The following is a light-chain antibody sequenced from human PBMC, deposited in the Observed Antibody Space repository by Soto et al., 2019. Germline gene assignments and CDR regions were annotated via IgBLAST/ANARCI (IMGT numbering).Light chain of an antibody. J-gene: IGLJ2*01. Sequence: QSVLTQPPSVSAAPGQKVTISCSGSSSNIGNNYVSWYQQLPGTAPKLLIYDNNKRPSGIPDRFSGSKSGTSATLGITGLQTGDDADYYCATWYSSLSAVVFGGGTKLTVL. CDR2: DNN. CDR3: ATWYSSLSAVV. V-gene: IGLV1-51*01. CDR1: SSNIGNNY.